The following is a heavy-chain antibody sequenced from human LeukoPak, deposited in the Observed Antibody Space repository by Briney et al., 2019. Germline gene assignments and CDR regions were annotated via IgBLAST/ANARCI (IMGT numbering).Heavy chain of an antibody. CDR2: ISAYNGNT. D-gene: IGHD3-22*01. CDR1: GYTFTSYG. Sequence: GASVKVSCKASGYTFTSYGISWVRQAPGQGLEWMGWISAYNGNTNYAQKLQGRVTMTTDTSTSTAYMELRSLRSDDTAVYCCARGLGDYYDSSGYYLYFDYWGQGTLVTVSS. V-gene: IGHV1-18*01. J-gene: IGHJ4*02. CDR3: ARGLGDYYDSSGYYLYFDY.